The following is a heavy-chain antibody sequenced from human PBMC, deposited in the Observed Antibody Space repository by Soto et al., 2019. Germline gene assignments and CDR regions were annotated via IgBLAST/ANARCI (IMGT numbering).Heavy chain of an antibody. CDR3: ARDSGVYSSSSSYYYYYMDV. CDR2: ISSSSSYI. D-gene: IGHD6-6*01. J-gene: IGHJ6*03. V-gene: IGHV3-21*01. CDR1: GFTFSSYS. Sequence: GGSLRLSCAASGFTFSSYSMNWVRQAPGKGLEWVSSISSSSSYIYYADSVKGRFTISRDNAKNSLYLQMNSLRAEDTAVYYCARDSGVYSSSSSYYYYYMDVWGKGTTVTVSS.